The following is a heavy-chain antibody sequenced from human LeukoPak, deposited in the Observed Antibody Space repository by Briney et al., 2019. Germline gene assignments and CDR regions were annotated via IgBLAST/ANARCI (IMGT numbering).Heavy chain of an antibody. J-gene: IGHJ4*02. CDR2: IKKDGSEK. CDR3: ARGGYTSSYYWIF. Sequence: GGSLRLSCAASGFIFSNYWMTWVRQAPGKGPEWVATIKKDGSEKYYVDSVKGRFDISRDNAENSLYLQMNSLTAEDTAVYYCARGGYTSSYYWIFWGQGTLVPVSS. CDR1: GFIFSNYW. D-gene: IGHD1-20*01. V-gene: IGHV3-7*01.